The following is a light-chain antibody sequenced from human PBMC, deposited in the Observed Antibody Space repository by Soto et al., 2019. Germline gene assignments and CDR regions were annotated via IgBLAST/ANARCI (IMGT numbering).Light chain of an antibody. Sequence: DIQMTQSPSTLSASVGDRVTIACRASQSINSWLAWYQQKPGKAPKLLISKASSLESGVPSRFSGSGSGTEFTLTISSLQPDDFAAYYCQQYNSDPGTFGQGTKVEIK. J-gene: IGKJ1*01. CDR2: KAS. V-gene: IGKV1-5*03. CDR3: QQYNSDPGT. CDR1: QSINSW.